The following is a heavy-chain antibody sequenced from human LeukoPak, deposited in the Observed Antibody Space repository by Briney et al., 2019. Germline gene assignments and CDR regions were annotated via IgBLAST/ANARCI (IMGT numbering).Heavy chain of an antibody. CDR2: ISGSGGST. J-gene: IGHJ4*02. Sequence: GGSLRLSCAASGFTFSSYAMSWVRQAPGKGLEWVSAISGSGGSTYYADSVKGRFTIHRDNSKNTLYLQMNSLRAEDTAVYYCAKDSSYGDYPDLYYFDYWGQGTLVTVSS. CDR1: GFTFSSYA. V-gene: IGHV3-23*01. CDR3: AKDSSYGDYPDLYYFDY. D-gene: IGHD4-17*01.